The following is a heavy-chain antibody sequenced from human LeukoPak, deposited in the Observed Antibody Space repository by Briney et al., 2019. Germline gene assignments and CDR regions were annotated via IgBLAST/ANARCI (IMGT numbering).Heavy chain of an antibody. CDR3: ARDFGNDYNYYYGMDV. Sequence: GGSLRLSCAASGFTFSDYYMSWIRQAPGKGLEWVSSISSSSSYIHYADSVKGRFTISRDNAKNSLYLQMNSLRAEDTAVYYCARDFGNDYNYYYGMDVWGQGTTVTVSS. CDR1: GFTFSDYY. D-gene: IGHD3-16*01. CDR2: ISSSSSYI. J-gene: IGHJ6*02. V-gene: IGHV3-11*06.